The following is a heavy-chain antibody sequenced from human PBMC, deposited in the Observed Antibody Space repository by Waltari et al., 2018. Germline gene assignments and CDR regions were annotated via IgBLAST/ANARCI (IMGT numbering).Heavy chain of an antibody. CDR3: ARDKGENYYGSGSSDY. CDR1: GFTFSSYA. Sequence: EVQLLESGGGLVQPGGSLRLSCAASGFTFSSYAMSWVRQAPGKGLEWVSVIYSGGSTYYADSVKGRFTISRDNSKNTLYLQMNSLRAEDTAVYYCARDKGENYYGSGSSDYWGQGTLVTVSS. J-gene: IGHJ4*02. D-gene: IGHD3-10*01. CDR2: IYSGGST. V-gene: IGHV3-23*03.